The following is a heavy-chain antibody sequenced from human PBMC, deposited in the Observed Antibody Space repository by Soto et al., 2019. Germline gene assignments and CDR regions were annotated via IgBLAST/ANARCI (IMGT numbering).Heavy chain of an antibody. V-gene: IGHV3-30-3*01. D-gene: IGHD3-22*01. CDR2: ISYDGSNK. CDR3: ARARLIVVVITPFDY. J-gene: IGHJ4*02. Sequence: SLRLSCAASGFTFSSYAMHWVRQAPGKGLEWVAVISYDGSNKYYADSVKGRFTISRDNSKNTLYLQMNSLRAEDTAVYYCARARLIVVVITPFDYWGQGTLVTVSS. CDR1: GFTFSSYA.